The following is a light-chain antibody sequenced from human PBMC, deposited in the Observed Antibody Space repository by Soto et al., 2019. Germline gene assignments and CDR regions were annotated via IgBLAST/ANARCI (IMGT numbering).Light chain of an antibody. J-gene: IGLJ1*01. CDR2: EVN. Sequence: HSVLTQPPSSSGSPGPSVAISCTGTISDVGGYNYVSWYQQHPGKAPKLMIYEVNKRPSGVPDRFSGSKSGNTASLTVSGLQAEDEADYYCSSYAGSSNVFGTGTKVTVL. CDR3: SSYAGSSNV. V-gene: IGLV2-8*01. CDR1: ISDVGGYNY.